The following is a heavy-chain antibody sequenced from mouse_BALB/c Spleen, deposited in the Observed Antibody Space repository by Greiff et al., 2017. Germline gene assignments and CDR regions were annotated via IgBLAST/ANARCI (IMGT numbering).Heavy chain of an antibody. CDR2: IDPYNGGT. J-gene: IGHJ4*01. D-gene: IGHD1-1*01. Sequence: LVESGPELVKPGASVKVSCKASGYSFTDYNMYWVKQSHGKSLEWIGYIDPYNGGTSYNQKFKGKATLTVDKSSSTAYMQLSSLTSEDTAVYFCAKGLTTVVEGYAMDYWGQGTSVTVSS. CDR1: GYSFTDYN. CDR3: AKGLTTVVEGYAMDY. V-gene: IGHV1S135*01.